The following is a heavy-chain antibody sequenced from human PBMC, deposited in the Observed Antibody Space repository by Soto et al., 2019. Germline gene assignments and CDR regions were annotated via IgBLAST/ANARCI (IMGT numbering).Heavy chain of an antibody. CDR3: AKDRPRKTTLGYYFDF. CDR1: GFTFSSYA. CDR2: ISGSGGST. V-gene: IGHV3-23*01. D-gene: IGHD4-4*01. Sequence: GGSLRLSCAASGFTFSSYAMSWVRQAPGKGLEWVSAISGSGGSTCYADSVEGRFTISRDNSKNTLKLQMNSLRDKDTAVYYCAKDRPRKTTLGYYFDFWGQGTLVTVSS. J-gene: IGHJ4*01.